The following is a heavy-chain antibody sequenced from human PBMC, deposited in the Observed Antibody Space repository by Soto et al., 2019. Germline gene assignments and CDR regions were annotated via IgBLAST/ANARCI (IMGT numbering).Heavy chain of an antibody. CDR2: IFYSGST. D-gene: IGHD3-9*01. CDR1: GGSMSSGHYY. Sequence: SETLSLTCTVSGGSMSSGHYYWTWIRQHPEKGLEWIGYIFYSGSTQYNPSLRCRLTISIDTSETHFSLRLSSVTAADPAVYYCARGIYDVSAGYYPEVFDMWGQGTLVTVSS. CDR3: ARGIYDVSAGYYPEVFDM. V-gene: IGHV4-31*03. J-gene: IGHJ3*02.